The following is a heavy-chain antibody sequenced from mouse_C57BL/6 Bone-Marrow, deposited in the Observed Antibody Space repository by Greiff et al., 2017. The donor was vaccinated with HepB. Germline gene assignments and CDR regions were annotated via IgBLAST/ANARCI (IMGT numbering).Heavy chain of an antibody. CDR1: GFTFSDAW. Sequence: VQLKESGGGLVQPGGSMKLSCAASGFTFSDAWMDWVRQSPEKGLEWVAEIRNKANNHATYYAESVKGRFTISRDDSKSSVYLQMNSLSAEDTGIYYCTRGYDYDRSYFDYWGQGTTLTVSS. CDR2: IRNKANNHAT. J-gene: IGHJ2*01. V-gene: IGHV6-6*01. CDR3: TRGYDYDRSYFDY. D-gene: IGHD2-4*01.